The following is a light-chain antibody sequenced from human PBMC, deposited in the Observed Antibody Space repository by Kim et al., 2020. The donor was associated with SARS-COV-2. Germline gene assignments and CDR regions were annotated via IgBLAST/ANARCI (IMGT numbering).Light chain of an antibody. J-gene: IGLJ1*01. CDR3: SSWVSSLTGYV. CDR1: SNDVGSHG. CDR2: RTN. Sequence: QTTNLPCTGSSNDVGSHGAAWLQQHQGHPPKLLSYRTNNRPSGISERFSASRSGNTASLTITGLQPEDEADYYCSSWVSSLTGYVLGSGTKVTVL. V-gene: IGLV10-54*01.